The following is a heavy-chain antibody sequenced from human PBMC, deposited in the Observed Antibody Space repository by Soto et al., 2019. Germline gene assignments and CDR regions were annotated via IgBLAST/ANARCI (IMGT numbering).Heavy chain of an antibody. J-gene: IGHJ6*02. CDR3: AGNTYYDILTGYYKDYYYGMDV. D-gene: IGHD3-9*01. V-gene: IGHV3-30*03. CDR1: GFTFSSYG. CDR2: ISYDGSNK. Sequence: GGSLRLSCAASGFTFSSYGMHWVRQAPGKGLEWVAVISYDGSNKYYADSVKGRFTISRDNSKNTLYLQMNSLRAEDTDVYYCAGNTYYDILTGYYKDYYYGMDVWGQGTTVTVSS.